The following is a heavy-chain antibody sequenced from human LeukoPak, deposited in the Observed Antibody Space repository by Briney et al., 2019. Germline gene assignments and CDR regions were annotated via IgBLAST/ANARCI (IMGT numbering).Heavy chain of an antibody. D-gene: IGHD3-10*01. CDR3: AIRFPSGAYYPH. CDR2: ISGIGDNT. J-gene: IGHJ1*01. CDR1: GFTFSDYA. Sequence: PGGSLRLACVASGFTFSDYAMSWVRQAPEKGLEWVSTISGIGDNTYSADSVRGRFTISRDNSQNTLYLQMTSLRAEDTAVYYCAIRFPSGAYYPHWGKGTLVSSSS. V-gene: IGHV3-23*01.